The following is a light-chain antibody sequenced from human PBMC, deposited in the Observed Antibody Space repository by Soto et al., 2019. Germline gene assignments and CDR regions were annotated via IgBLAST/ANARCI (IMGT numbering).Light chain of an antibody. CDR1: QSVRSN. CDR2: GAS. J-gene: IGKJ1*01. CDR3: QQYNDWPPT. Sequence: EIVMPQSPAPLSASPGERATLSCRASQSVRSNLALYQQKHGQAPRLLIYGASTRATGIPARFSGSGSGTEFTLSIGSLQSEDFAVYYCQQYNDWPPTFGQGTKVEIK. V-gene: IGKV3-15*01.